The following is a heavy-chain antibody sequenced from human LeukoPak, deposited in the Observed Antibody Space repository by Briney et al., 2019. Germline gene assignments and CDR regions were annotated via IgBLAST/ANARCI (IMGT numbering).Heavy chain of an antibody. J-gene: IGHJ4*02. CDR2: INTNTGNP. V-gene: IGHV7-4-1*02. D-gene: IGHD2-21*02. CDR1: GYTFTSYG. Sequence: ASVKVSCKASGYTFTSYGISWVRQAPGQGLEWMGWINTNTGNPTYAQGFTGRFAFSLDTSVSTAYLQISSLKAEDTAVYYCARVVGCGGDCYSGISDYWGQGTLVTVSS. CDR3: ARVVGCGGDCYSGISDY.